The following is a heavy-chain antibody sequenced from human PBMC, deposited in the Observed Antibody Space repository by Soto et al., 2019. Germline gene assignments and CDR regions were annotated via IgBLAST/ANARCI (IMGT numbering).Heavy chain of an antibody. J-gene: IGHJ6*02. V-gene: IGHV1-18*01. CDR3: AREVYCSSTSCFDYYYYGMDV. Sequence: ASVKVSCKASGYTFTSYGISWVRQAPGQGLEWMGWISAYNGNTNYAQKLQGRVTMTTDTSTSTAYMELRSLRSDDTAVYYCAREVYCSSTSCFDYYYYGMDVWGQGTTVTVSS. D-gene: IGHD2-2*01. CDR2: ISAYNGNT. CDR1: GYTFTSYG.